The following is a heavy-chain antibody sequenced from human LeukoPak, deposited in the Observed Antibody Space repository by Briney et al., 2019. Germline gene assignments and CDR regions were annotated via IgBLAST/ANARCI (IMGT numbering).Heavy chain of an antibody. Sequence: ASVKVSCKASGYTFTDYYMYWVRQAPGQGLEYMGWINPNSGGTNYAQKFQGRVTMTRDTSISTDYMELSSLRSDDTAMYYCARVRWRPATHWFDPLGQGNLFTVSS. CDR2: INPNSGGT. CDR1: GYTFTDYY. V-gene: IGHV1-2*02. J-gene: IGHJ5*02. D-gene: IGHD2-2*01. CDR3: ARVRWRPATHWFDP.